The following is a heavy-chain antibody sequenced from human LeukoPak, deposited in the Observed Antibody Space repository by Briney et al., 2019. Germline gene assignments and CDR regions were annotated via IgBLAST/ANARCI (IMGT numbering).Heavy chain of an antibody. Sequence: SVKVSCKASGGTFSSYAISWVRQAPGQGLEWMGGIIPIFGTANYAQKFQGRVTITTDESTSTAYMELSSLRSEDTAVYYCARDTASWGASEDDDAFDIWGQGTMVTVSS. CDR1: GGTFSSYA. CDR2: IIPIFGTA. V-gene: IGHV1-69*05. J-gene: IGHJ3*02. CDR3: ARDTASWGASEDDDAFDI. D-gene: IGHD7-27*01.